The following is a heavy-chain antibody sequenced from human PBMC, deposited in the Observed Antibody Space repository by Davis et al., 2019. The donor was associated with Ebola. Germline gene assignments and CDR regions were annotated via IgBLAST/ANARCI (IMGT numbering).Heavy chain of an antibody. CDR3: ARQPLWFGQNYFEY. CDR1: GFTFSTYV. V-gene: IGHV3-23*01. CDR2: ISGSGEKI. J-gene: IGHJ4*02. Sequence: GESLKISCAASGFTFSTYVMSWVRQAPGKGLEWVSAISGSGEKIYYADSVKGRFTISRDNSKSTLYVQMNSLRAEDTAVYYCARQPLWFGQNYFEYWGQGTLVTVSS. D-gene: IGHD3-10*01.